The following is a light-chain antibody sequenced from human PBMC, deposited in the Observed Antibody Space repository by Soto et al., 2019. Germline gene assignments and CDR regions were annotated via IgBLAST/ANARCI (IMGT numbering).Light chain of an antibody. CDR1: SSDVGAYNY. J-gene: IGLJ2*01. V-gene: IGLV2-11*01. Sequence: QSALTQPRSVSGSPGQSVTISCTGTSSDVGAYNYVSWYQQPPGRAPKLMIYDVSQRPSGVPDRFSGSKSGSTASLTISGLLAEDEADYYCQSYDIRLSGVVFGGGTKVTVL. CDR3: QSYDIRLSGVV. CDR2: DVS.